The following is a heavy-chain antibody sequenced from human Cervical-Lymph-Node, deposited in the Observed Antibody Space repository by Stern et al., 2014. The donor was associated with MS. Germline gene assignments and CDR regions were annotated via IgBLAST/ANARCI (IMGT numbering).Heavy chain of an antibody. CDR1: GYIFTNYG. CDR2: ISAYNGYT. D-gene: IGHD4-17*01. V-gene: IGHV1-18*04. Sequence: VQLVESEAEVKKPGASVKVSCKASGYIFTNYGISWVRQAPGQGLEWMGWISAYNGYTNYAQNFQGRLTMTTETSTRTAYMELRSLRSDDTAVYYCARVRTSNDYGDNSYHFDYWGQGTLVTVPS. J-gene: IGHJ4*02. CDR3: ARVRTSNDYGDNSYHFDY.